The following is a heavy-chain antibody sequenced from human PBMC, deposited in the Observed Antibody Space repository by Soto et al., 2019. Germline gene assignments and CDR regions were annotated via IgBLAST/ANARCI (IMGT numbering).Heavy chain of an antibody. J-gene: IGHJ6*02. Sequence: EVQLVESGGGLVQPGGSLRLSCAASGFTFSSYWMSWVRQAPGKGLEWVANIKQDGSEKYYVDSVKGRFTISRDNAKNSLYLQMNSLRAEHTAVYYCARYPGTAVAGDEPYYYYGMDVWGQGTTVTVSS. V-gene: IGHV3-7*05. CDR2: IKQDGSEK. CDR1: GFTFSSYW. CDR3: ARYPGTAVAGDEPYYYYGMDV. D-gene: IGHD6-19*01.